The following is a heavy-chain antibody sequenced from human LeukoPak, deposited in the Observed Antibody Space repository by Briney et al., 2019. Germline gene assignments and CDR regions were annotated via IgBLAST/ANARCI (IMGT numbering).Heavy chain of an antibody. V-gene: IGHV3-11*04. CDR2: ISSSGSTI. D-gene: IGHD1-26*01. CDR1: GFTFSDYY. CDR3: ANVGATISFDS. J-gene: IGHJ4*02. Sequence: GGSLRFSCAASGFTFSDYYMSWIRQAPGKGLEWVSYISSSGSTIYYADSVKGRFTISRDNAKNSLYLQMNSLRSEDTALYYCANVGATISFDSWGQGTLVTVSS.